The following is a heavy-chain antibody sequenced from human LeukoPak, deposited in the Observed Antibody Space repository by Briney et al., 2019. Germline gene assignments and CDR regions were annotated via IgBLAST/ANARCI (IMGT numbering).Heavy chain of an antibody. V-gene: IGHV4-59*01. CDR3: ARGGLITTIDY. Sequence: PSETLSLTCTVSGGSISSYYWSWIRQPPGKGLEWIGYIYHSGSTNYNPSLKSRVTISVDTSKNQFSLKLSSVTAADTAVYYCARGGLITTIDYWGQGTLVTVSS. CDR1: GGSISSYY. CDR2: IYHSGST. J-gene: IGHJ4*02. D-gene: IGHD3-22*01.